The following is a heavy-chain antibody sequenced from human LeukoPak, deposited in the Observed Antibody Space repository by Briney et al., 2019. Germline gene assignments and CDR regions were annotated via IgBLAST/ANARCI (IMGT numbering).Heavy chain of an antibody. V-gene: IGHV3-11*04. D-gene: IGHD3-9*01. Sequence: PGGSLRLSCAASGFNLSDYYMTWIRQAPGKGLEWVSYISRSDSTIYYADSVNGRFTISRDNANNILYLVMTSLRMEDAGLYYCATSRVFDLWGHGTLVSVSA. CDR3: ATSRVFDL. CDR1: GFNLSDYY. CDR2: ISRSDSTI. J-gene: IGHJ4*01.